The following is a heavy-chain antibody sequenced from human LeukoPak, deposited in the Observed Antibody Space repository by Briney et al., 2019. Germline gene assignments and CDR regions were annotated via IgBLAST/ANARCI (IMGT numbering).Heavy chain of an antibody. Sequence: PSETLSLTCTVSGFSFSRSSYDWGWIRQPPGKGLEWIGSIYYSGSTYYNPSLKSRVTISVDTSKNQFSLKLSYMTAADTAVYYCACHIPGNYYYMDVWGKGTTVTVSS. CDR1: GFSFSRSSYD. CDR2: IYYSGST. J-gene: IGHJ6*03. V-gene: IGHV4-39*01. CDR3: ACHIPGNYYYMDV. D-gene: IGHD2-21*01.